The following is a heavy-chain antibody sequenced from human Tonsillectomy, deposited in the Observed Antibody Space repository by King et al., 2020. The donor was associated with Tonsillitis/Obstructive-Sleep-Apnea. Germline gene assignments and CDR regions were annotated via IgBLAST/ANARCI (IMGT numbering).Heavy chain of an antibody. Sequence: VQLVESGGGVVQPGSSLRLSCAASGFTFRTYAIHWVRQAPGKGLEWVAVISDDGSNKYYADSVKGRFTISRDNSKNTLSLQMNSLRAEDTAVYYCASEAAGQLGIYGMDVWGQGTTVTVSS. CDR2: ISDDGSNK. CDR1: GFTFRTYA. V-gene: IGHV3-30*04. J-gene: IGHJ6*02. CDR3: ASEAAGQLGIYGMDV. D-gene: IGHD6-6*01.